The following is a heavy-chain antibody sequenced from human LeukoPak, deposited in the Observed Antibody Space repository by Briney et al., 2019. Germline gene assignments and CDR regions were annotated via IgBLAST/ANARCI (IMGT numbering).Heavy chain of an antibody. CDR3: ARDPRYCTNGVVCYMDV. D-gene: IGHD2-8*01. J-gene: IGHJ6*03. CDR2: ITSGSRYI. V-gene: IGHV3-21*01. Sequence: SGGSLRLSCAASGFTFSSYSMNWVRQAPGKGLEWVSSITSGSRYIYYADSVKGRFTISRDNAKNSLYLQMNSLRAEDTAVYYCARDPRYCTNGVVCYMDVWGKGTTVTVSS. CDR1: GFTFSSYS.